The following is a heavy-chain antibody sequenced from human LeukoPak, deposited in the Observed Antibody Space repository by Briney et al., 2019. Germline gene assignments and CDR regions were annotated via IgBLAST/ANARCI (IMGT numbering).Heavy chain of an antibody. Sequence: ASVKVSCKASGYTFTGHYIHWVRQAPGQGLEWMGWINPNSGGTNYAQKFQGRVTMTRDTSISTAYMELSRLRSDDTAVYYCARVGGEYYDSSGYDYWGQGTLVTVSS. V-gene: IGHV1-2*02. J-gene: IGHJ4*02. CDR2: INPNSGGT. D-gene: IGHD3-22*01. CDR3: ARVGGEYYDSSGYDY. CDR1: GYTFTGHY.